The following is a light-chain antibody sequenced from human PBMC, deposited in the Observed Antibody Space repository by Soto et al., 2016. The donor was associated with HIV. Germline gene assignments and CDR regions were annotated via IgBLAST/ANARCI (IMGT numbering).Light chain of an antibody. Sequence: DIQMTQSPSLLSASVGDRVTITCRASQSIYNYLAWFQQKPGKAPKSLINDASRLQSGVPSRFSGSGSGTDFTLTISSLQPEDFATYYCQQTYSIWTFGQGTKVEIK. V-gene: IGKV1-16*01. CDR3: QQTYSIWT. J-gene: IGKJ1*01. CDR2: DAS. CDR1: QSIYNY.